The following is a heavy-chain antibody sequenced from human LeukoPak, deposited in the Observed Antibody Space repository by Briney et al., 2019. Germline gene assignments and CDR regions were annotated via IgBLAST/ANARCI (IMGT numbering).Heavy chain of an antibody. CDR1: GFTFSSYA. CDR2: ISYDGSNK. V-gene: IGHV3-30*04. CDR3: ARAPPGYGSGSRGIDY. D-gene: IGHD3-10*01. Sequence: GGSLRLSCAASGFTFSSYAMHWVRQALGKGLEWVAVISYDGSNKYYADSVKGRFTISRDNSKNTLYLQMNSLRAEDTAVYYCARAPPGYGSGSRGIDYWGQGTLVTVSS. J-gene: IGHJ4*02.